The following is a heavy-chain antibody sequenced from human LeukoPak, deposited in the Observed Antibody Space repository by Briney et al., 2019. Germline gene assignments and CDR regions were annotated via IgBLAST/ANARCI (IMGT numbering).Heavy chain of an antibody. V-gene: IGHV4-59*01. D-gene: IGHD3-3*01. CDR2: ISYSGST. CDR3: ARGSSGLVGWFDP. Sequence: SETLSLTCTVSGGSISNYYWSWIRQSPGKGLEWIAYISYSGSTNYNPSLNSRLTISVDTSKNQFSLKLTSLTAADTAVYYCARGSSGLVGWFDPWGQGTLVTVSS. J-gene: IGHJ5*02. CDR1: GGSISNYY.